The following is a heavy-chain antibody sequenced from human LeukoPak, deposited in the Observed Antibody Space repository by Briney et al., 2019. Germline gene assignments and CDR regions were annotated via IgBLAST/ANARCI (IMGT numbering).Heavy chain of an antibody. D-gene: IGHD2-21*02. CDR2: IYHTGNT. Sequence: PSETLSLTCTVSGYSISSGYYWGWIRQPPGKGLEWIGSIYHTGNTFYNPSLQSRVTISVDTSKNQFSLKLRSVMAADTAVYYCARAYCVGDCTVLHIYFDNWGQGTLVTVSS. J-gene: IGHJ4*02. CDR1: GYSISSGYY. CDR3: ARAYCVGDCTVLHIYFDN. V-gene: IGHV4-38-2*02.